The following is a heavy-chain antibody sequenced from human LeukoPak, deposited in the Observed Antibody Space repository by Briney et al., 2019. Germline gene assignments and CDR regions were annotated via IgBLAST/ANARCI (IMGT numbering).Heavy chain of an antibody. V-gene: IGHV4-61*02. Sequence: SETLSLTCTVSGGSISSGSSYWGWVRQPAGKGLEWIGRIYSSGSTNYNPSLKSRVTISVDTSKNQFSLKLSSVTAADTAVYYCARDFMSLWGRGTLVTVSS. CDR2: IYSSGST. CDR3: ARDFMSL. J-gene: IGHJ2*01. CDR1: GGSISSGSSY.